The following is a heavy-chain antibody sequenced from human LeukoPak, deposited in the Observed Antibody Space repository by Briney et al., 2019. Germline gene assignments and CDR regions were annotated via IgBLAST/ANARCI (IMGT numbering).Heavy chain of an antibody. D-gene: IGHD3-3*01. CDR1: GFTFSTYG. V-gene: IGHV3-48*04. J-gene: IGHJ4*02. CDR3: ARGRYDFWSGYYTFDY. Sequence: GGSLRLSCAASGFTFSTYGMHWVRQAPGKGLEWVSYISSSGSTIYYADSVKGRFTISRDNTENSLYLQMNSLRAEDTAVYYCARGRYDFWSGYYTFDYWGQGTLVTVSS. CDR2: ISSSGSTI.